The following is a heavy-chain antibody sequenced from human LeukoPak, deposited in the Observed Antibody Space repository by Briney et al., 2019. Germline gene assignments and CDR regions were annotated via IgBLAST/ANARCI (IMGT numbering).Heavy chain of an antibody. CDR2: ISGSGNGGSI. V-gene: IGHV3-64D*06. J-gene: IGHJ4*02. CDR3: VKDFGRVRGTPDS. Sequence: GGSLRLSCSASGFVFSIYTMYWVRQAPGKGPEYVSTISGSGNGGSIYYADSVKGRFTISRDDSESIVYLQMNGLRSEDTAVYYCVKDFGRVRGTPDSWGQGTLVTVPS. D-gene: IGHD2/OR15-2a*01. CDR1: GFVFSIYT.